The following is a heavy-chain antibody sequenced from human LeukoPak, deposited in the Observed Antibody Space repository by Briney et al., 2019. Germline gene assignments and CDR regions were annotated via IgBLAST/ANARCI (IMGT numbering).Heavy chain of an antibody. CDR3: ARHGYDILTGLI. CDR2: IYYSGST. Sequence: SETLSLTYTVSGGSISSYYWSWIRQPPGKGLEWIGYIYYSGSTNYNPSLKSRVTVSVDTSKNQFSLKLSSVTAADTAVYYCARHGYDILTGLIWGQGTMVTVSS. V-gene: IGHV4-59*08. D-gene: IGHD3-9*01. CDR1: GGSISSYY. J-gene: IGHJ3*02.